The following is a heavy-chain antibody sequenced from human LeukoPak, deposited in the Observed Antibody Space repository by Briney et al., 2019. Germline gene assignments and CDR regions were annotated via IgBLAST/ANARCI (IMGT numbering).Heavy chain of an antibody. CDR3: ARDIYCGGDCHPGY. D-gene: IGHD2-21*02. CDR1: GFTFSSYS. V-gene: IGHV3-21*04. J-gene: IGHJ4*02. CDR2: ISSSSSYI. Sequence: GGSLRLSCAASGFTFSSYSMNWVRQAPGKGLEWVSSISSSSSYIYYADSVKGRFTISRDNAKNSLYLQMNSLRAEDTAVYYCARDIYCGGDCHPGYWGQGTLVTVSS.